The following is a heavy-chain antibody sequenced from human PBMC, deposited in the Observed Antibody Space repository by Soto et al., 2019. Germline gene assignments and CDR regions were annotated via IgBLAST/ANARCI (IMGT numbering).Heavy chain of an antibody. J-gene: IGHJ3*02. D-gene: IGHD3-3*01. CDR1: GFTLSSYA. CDR2: ISGSGDFT. CDR3: ARGPTIFGVGVDAFDI. Sequence: EVQMLESGGGLVQPGGSLRLSCAASGFTLSSYAMSWVRQAPGKGLEWVSGISGSGDFTFDADSVRGRFTISRDNSMKTLYLQMNSLRVDDTAVYYCARGPTIFGVGVDAFDIWGQWTMATVSS. V-gene: IGHV3-23*01.